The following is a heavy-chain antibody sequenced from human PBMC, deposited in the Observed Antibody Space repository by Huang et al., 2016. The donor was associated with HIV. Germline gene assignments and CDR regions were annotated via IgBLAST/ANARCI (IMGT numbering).Heavy chain of an antibody. V-gene: IGHV3-30*18. CDR1: GFTFSSYG. J-gene: IGHJ4*02. CDR3: AKGGSAAAVLDF. D-gene: IGHD6-13*01. CDR2: ISYDAKTK. Sequence: QVQLVESGGGVVQPGRSLRISCAASGFTFSSYGMDWVRQAPGKGLEWVAVISYDAKTKYYADSVKGRFSISRDNSKTTVDLQLNSLRLEDTAVYYCAKGGSAAAVLDFWGQGTLVTVSS.